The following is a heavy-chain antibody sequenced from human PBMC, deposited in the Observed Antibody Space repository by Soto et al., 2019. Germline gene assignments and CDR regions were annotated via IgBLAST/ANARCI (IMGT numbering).Heavy chain of an antibody. D-gene: IGHD2-21*02. CDR2: ISGSNSYI. J-gene: IGHJ4*02. Sequence: LRLSCAASGFSFSPYSMNWVRQAPGKGLEWVSSISGSNSYIYYADSVKGRFTISRDNAKNSLYLQMNSLRAEDTAVYYCARHGAYCAGDCYSDYWGQGTLVTVSS. CDR1: GFSFSPYS. CDR3: ARHGAYCAGDCYSDY. V-gene: IGHV3-21*01.